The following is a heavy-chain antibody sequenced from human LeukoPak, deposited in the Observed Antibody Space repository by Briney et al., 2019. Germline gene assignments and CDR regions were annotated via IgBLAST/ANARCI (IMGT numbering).Heavy chain of an antibody. D-gene: IGHD5-12*01. V-gene: IGHV3-21*01. J-gene: IGHJ4*02. CDR3: ARGLYSGYRLPPAFDY. CDR2: ISSSSSYI. Sequence: GGSLRLSCAASGFTFSSYNMNWVRQAPGKGLEWVSSISSSSSYIYYADSVKGRFTISRDNAKNSLYLQMNSLRAEDTAVYYCARGLYSGYRLPPAFDYWGQGTLVTVSS. CDR1: GFTFSSYN.